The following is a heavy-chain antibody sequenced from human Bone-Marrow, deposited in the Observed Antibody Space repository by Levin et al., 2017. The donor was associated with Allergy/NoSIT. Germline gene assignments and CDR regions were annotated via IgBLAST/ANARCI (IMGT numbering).Heavy chain of an antibody. D-gene: IGHD2-2*01. Sequence: PSETLSLTCTVSGVSISNSTSYWGWIRQPPGKGLEWIGVIDYNGNPSYNPSLKSRVTMSVDTSKNQLSLKLRSVTAADTSVYYCARLSCSSTSCFFLLHWYMDVWGKGTTVTVSS. CDR1: GVSISNSTSY. V-gene: IGHV4-39*01. CDR2: IDYNGNP. CDR3: ARLSCSSTSCFFLLHWYMDV. J-gene: IGHJ6*03.